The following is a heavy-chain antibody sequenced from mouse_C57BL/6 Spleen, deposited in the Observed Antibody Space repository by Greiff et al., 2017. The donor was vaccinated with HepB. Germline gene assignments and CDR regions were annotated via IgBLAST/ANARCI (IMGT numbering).Heavy chain of an antibody. CDR1: GYTFTSYW. V-gene: IGHV1-74*01. CDR2: IHPSDSDT. J-gene: IGHJ3*01. D-gene: IGHD3-2*02. CDR3: AIGMPDSSGFAY. Sequence: QVQLQQPGAELVKPGASVKVSCKASGYTFTSYWMHWVKQRPGQGLEWIGRIHPSDSDTNYNQKFKGKATLTVDKSSSTAYMQLSSLTSEDSAVYYLAIGMPDSSGFAYWGQGTMVTVSA.